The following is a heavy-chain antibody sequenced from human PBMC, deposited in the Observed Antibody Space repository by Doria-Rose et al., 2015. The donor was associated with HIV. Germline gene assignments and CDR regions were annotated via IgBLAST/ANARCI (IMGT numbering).Heavy chain of an antibody. CDR1: GFIFDDYA. J-gene: IGHJ4*02. CDR2: ISWNSAKI. D-gene: IGHD6-13*01. Sequence: GGGPVQPGRSLRLSCVASGFIFDDYAMHWVRQAPGKGLEWLSGISWNSAKIDYADSVKGRFTIPRDNAKNSLYLQMNSLRVEDSALYYCVKDMKYSSTLYYFHYWGQGTLVTVSS. CDR3: VKDMKYSSTLYYFHY. V-gene: IGHV3-9*01.